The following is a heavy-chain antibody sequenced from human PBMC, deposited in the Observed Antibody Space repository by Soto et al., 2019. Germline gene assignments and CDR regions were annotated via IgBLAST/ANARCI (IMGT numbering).Heavy chain of an antibody. CDR2: IYYSGST. D-gene: IGHD3-3*01. CDR1: DGSIRCGGDC. V-gene: IGHV4-30-4*01. CDR3: ARVSRYDFWSGYWGTNDY. J-gene: IGHJ4*02. Sequence: LSDSKTVFDGSIRCGGDCWSLKSQPPGKGLEWIGYIYYSGSTYYNPSLKSRVTISVDTSKNQFSLKLSSVTAADTAVYYCARVSRYDFWSGYWGTNDYWGQGTLVTVS.